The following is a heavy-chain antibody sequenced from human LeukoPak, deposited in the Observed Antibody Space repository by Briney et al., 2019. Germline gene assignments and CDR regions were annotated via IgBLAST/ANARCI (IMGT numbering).Heavy chain of an antibody. V-gene: IGHV1-69*04. CDR3: ARVPRYSSSSGRRYDFDY. CDR2: IIPILGIA. Sequence: GASVKVSCKASGYTFTSYAISWVRQAPGQGLEWMGRIIPILGIANYAQKFQGRVTITADKSTSTAYMELSSLRSEDTAVYYCARVPRYSSSSGRRYDFDYWGQGTLVTVSS. D-gene: IGHD6-6*01. J-gene: IGHJ4*02. CDR1: GYTFTSYA.